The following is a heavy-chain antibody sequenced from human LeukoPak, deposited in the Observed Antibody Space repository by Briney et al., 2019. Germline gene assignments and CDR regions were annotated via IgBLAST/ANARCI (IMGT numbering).Heavy chain of an antibody. Sequence: GGSLRLSCAASGFTISSYAMSWVRQAPGKGLEWVSAISGSGGSTYYADSVKGRFTISRDNSKNTLYLQMNSLRAEDTAVYYCAKVAGYDILTGYYSPAFDIWGQGTMHSVFS. J-gene: IGHJ3*02. CDR2: ISGSGGST. CDR3: AKVAGYDILTGYYSPAFDI. V-gene: IGHV3-23*01. CDR1: GFTISSYA. D-gene: IGHD3-9*01.